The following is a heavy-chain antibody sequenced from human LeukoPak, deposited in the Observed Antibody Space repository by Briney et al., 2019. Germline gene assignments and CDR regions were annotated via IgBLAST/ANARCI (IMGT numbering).Heavy chain of an antibody. CDR3: AKLGYCSGGSCYALYDY. Sequence: GGSLRLSCAASGFTFSSYAVSWVRQAPGKGLEWVSAISGSGGSTYYADSVKGRFTISRDNSKNTLYLQMNSLRAEDTAVYYCAKLGYCSGGSCYALYDYWGQGTLVTVSS. J-gene: IGHJ4*02. D-gene: IGHD2-15*01. CDR1: GFTFSSYA. CDR2: ISGSGGST. V-gene: IGHV3-23*01.